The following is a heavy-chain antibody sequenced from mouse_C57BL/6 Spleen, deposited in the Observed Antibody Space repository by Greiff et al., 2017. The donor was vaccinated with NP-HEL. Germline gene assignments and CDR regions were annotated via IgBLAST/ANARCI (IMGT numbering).Heavy chain of an antibody. Sequence: ESGPGLVKPSQSLSLTCSVTGYSITSGYYWNWIRQFPGNKLEWMGYISYDGSNNYNPSLKNRTSITRDTSKNQFFLKFTSVTTEDTAAYDCARDLTYDGYYGAMDYWGQGTSVTVSS. CDR3: ARDLTYDGYYGAMDY. D-gene: IGHD2-3*01. CDR1: GYSITSGYY. CDR2: ISYDGSN. V-gene: IGHV3-6*01. J-gene: IGHJ4*01.